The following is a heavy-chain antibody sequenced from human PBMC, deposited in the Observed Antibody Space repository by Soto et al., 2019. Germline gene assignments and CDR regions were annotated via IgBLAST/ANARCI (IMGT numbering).Heavy chain of an antibody. Sequence: SVKVSCKASGGTFNSHAISWVRQAPGQGLEWMGGIIPIFGTANYAQKFQGRVTITADESTSTAYMELSSLRSEDTAVYYCARGGFYCSSTSCYDYYYYYYGMDVWGQGTTVTVSS. D-gene: IGHD2-2*01. V-gene: IGHV1-69*13. CDR1: GGTFNSHA. CDR2: IIPIFGTA. J-gene: IGHJ6*02. CDR3: ARGGFYCSSTSCYDYYYYYYGMDV.